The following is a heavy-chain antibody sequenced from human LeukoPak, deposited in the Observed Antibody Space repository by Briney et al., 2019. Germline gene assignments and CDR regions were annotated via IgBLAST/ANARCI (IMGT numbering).Heavy chain of an antibody. CDR1: GYTFTGYY. V-gene: IGHV1-2*02. Sequence: ASVKVSCKASGYTFTGYYMHWVRQAPGQGLEWMGWINPNSGGTNYAQKFQGRVTMTRDTSISTAYMELSRLTSDDSAVYYCARDHYYGSGSYDWFDPWGQGTLVTVSS. J-gene: IGHJ5*02. D-gene: IGHD3-10*01. CDR3: ARDHYYGSGSYDWFDP. CDR2: INPNSGGT.